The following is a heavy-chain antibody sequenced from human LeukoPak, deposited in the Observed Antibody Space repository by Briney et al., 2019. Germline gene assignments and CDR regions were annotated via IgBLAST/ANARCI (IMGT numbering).Heavy chain of an antibody. CDR2: ISSSGSTI. CDR1: GFTFSSYE. CDR3: ATNYGDYGYYYYYMDV. D-gene: IGHD4-17*01. V-gene: IGHV3-48*03. Sequence: GGSLRLSCAASGFTFSSYEMNWVRQAPGKELEWVSYISSSGSTIYYADSVKGRFTISRDNAKNSLYLQMNSLRAEDTAVYYCATNYGDYGYYYYYMDVWGKGTTVTVSS. J-gene: IGHJ6*03.